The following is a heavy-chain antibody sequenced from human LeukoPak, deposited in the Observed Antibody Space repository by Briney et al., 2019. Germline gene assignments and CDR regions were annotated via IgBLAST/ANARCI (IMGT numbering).Heavy chain of an antibody. CDR3: ARIASYYDSSGYPGGVDY. CDR2: IFSNDEK. Sequence: SGPVLVKPTETLTLTCTVSGFSLSNARMGVSWIRQPPGKALEWLAHIFSNDEKSYRTSLKSRLTISKDTSKSQVVLIMTNMDPVDTATDYCARIASYYDSSGYPGGVDYWGQGTLVTVSS. CDR1: GFSLSNARMG. D-gene: IGHD3-22*01. V-gene: IGHV2-26*01. J-gene: IGHJ4*02.